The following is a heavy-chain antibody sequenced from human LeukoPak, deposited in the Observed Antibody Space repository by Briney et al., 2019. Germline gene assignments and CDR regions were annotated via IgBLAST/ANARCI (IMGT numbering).Heavy chain of an antibody. CDR1: GFTFSSYW. Sequence: GGPLRLSCAASGFTFSSYWMSWVRQAPGKGLEWVANIKQDGSEKYYVDSVKGRFTISRDNAKNSLYLQMNSLRAEDTAVYYCARGRERYTFDYWGQGTLVTVSS. V-gene: IGHV3-7*03. CDR3: ARGRERYTFDY. D-gene: IGHD1-26*01. CDR2: IKQDGSEK. J-gene: IGHJ4*02.